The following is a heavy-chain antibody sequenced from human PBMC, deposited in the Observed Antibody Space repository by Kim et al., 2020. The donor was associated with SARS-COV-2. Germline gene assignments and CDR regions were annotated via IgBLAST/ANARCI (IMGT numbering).Heavy chain of an antibody. J-gene: IGHJ5*02. CDR2: IYYSGST. D-gene: IGHD3-10*01. Sequence: SETLSLTCTVSGGSISSSSYYWGWIRQPPGKGLEWIGSIYYSGSTYYNPSLKSRVTISVDTSKNQFSLKLSSVTAADTAVYYCARHQSVLLWFGDLNWFDPWGQGTLVTVSS. V-gene: IGHV4-39*01. CDR3: ARHQSVLLWFGDLNWFDP. CDR1: GGSISSSSYY.